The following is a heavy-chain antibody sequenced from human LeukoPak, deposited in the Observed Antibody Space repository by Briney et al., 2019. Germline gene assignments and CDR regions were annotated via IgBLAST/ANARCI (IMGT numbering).Heavy chain of an antibody. J-gene: IGHJ4*02. CDR1: GGSISSSSYY. D-gene: IGHD6-13*01. V-gene: IGHV4-39*01. CDR2: IYYSGST. Sequence: SETLSLTCTVSGGSISSSSYYWGWIRQPPGKGLEWLWGIYYSGSTYYNPSLKSRVTISVDTSKNQFSLKRSSVTAADTAVYYCARHEHIAAAPLDYWGQGTLVTVSS. CDR3: ARHEHIAAAPLDY.